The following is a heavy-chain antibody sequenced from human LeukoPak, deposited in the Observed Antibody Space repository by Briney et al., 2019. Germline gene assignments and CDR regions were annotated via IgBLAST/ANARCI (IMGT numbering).Heavy chain of an antibody. CDR2: INHSGST. V-gene: IGHV4-34*01. J-gene: IGHJ4*02. Sequence: SETLSLTCAVYGGSFSGYYWSWIRQPPGKGLEWIGEINHSGSTNYNPSLKSRVTISVDTSKNQFSLKLSSVTAADTAVYHCARSLTDDSSGYPLDYWGRGTLVTVSS. CDR1: GGSFSGYY. CDR3: ARSLTDDSSGYPLDY. D-gene: IGHD3-22*01.